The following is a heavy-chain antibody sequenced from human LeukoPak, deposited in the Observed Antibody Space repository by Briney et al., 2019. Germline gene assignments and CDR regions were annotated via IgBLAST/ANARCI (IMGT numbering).Heavy chain of an antibody. Sequence: GGSLRLSCTASGFTFGDYVVSWVRQAPGKGLEWVSAISGSGGSTYYADSVKGRFTISRDNSKNTLYLQMNSLRAEDTAVYYCAKSLLHYYDSSGPDYWGQGTLVTVSS. CDR3: AKSLLHYYDSSGPDY. J-gene: IGHJ4*02. V-gene: IGHV3-23*01. D-gene: IGHD3-22*01. CDR2: ISGSGGST. CDR1: GFTFGDYV.